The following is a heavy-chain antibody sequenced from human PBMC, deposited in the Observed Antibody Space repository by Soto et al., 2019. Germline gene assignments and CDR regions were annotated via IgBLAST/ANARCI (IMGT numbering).Heavy chain of an antibody. CDR2: FIAMLGTP. Sequence: ASVKVSCKASGGTFGSQGIAWVRQAPGQGLEWMGGFIAMLGTPTYAKKVQGRATITADEPLTSSYLELRSLRSEDTAVYFCARGAMANFDYWGQGTVVTVSS. D-gene: IGHD5-18*01. V-gene: IGHV1-69*13. CDR3: ARGAMANFDY. J-gene: IGHJ4*02. CDR1: GGTFGSQG.